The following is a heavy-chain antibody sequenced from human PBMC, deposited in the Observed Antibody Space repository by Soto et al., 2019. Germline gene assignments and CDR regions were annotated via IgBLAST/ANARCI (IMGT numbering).Heavy chain of an antibody. CDR1: GGSISSYY. Sequence: QVQLQESGPGLVKPSETLSRTCTVSGGSISSYYWSWIRQPAGKGLEWIGRIYTSGSTNYNPSLKIRVTMSVDTSKNQFSLKLSSVTAADTAVYYCARDMDDFWSGYPFWGQGTLVTVSS. CDR3: ARDMDDFWSGYPF. J-gene: IGHJ4*02. CDR2: IYTSGST. D-gene: IGHD3-3*01. V-gene: IGHV4-4*07.